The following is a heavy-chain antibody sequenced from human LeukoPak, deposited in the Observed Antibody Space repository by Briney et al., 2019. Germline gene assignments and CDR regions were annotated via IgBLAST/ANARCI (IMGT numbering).Heavy chain of an antibody. CDR2: ISGSGGST. D-gene: IGHD3-3*01. V-gene: IGHV3-23*01. CDR3: TGPLDWSARSYYYYMDV. Sequence: GGSLRLSCAASGFTFSSYAMSWVRQAPGKGLEWVSAISGSGGSTYYADSVKGRFTISRDNSKNTLYLQMNSLRAEDTAEYYGTGPLDWSARSYYYYMDVWGKGTTVTVSS. J-gene: IGHJ6*03. CDR1: GFTFSSYA.